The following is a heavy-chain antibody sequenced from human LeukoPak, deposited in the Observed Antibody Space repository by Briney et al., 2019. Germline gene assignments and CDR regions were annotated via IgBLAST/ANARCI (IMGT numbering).Heavy chain of an antibody. CDR3: ARVQRSSSWYGGRRGYYYYGMDV. D-gene: IGHD6-13*01. V-gene: IGHV3-7*01. CDR2: IKQDGSEK. J-gene: IGHJ6*02. Sequence: PGGSLRLSCAASGFTFSSYWMSWVRQAPGKGLEWVANIKQDGSEKYYVDSVKGRFTISRDNVKNSLYLQMNSLRAEDTAVYYCARVQRSSSWYGGRRGYYYYGMDVWGQGTTVTVSS. CDR1: GFTFSSYW.